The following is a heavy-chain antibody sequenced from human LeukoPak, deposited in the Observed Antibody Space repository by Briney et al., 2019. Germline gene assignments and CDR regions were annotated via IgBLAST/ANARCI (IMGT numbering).Heavy chain of an antibody. Sequence: GGSLRLSCAASGFTFSSYSMSWVRQAPGKGLEWVSSISFSSISYIYYADSVKGRFTISRDTAKNSLFLQMNSLRAEDTAVYYCARDANGALGYSFYYFDYWGQGTLVTVSS. CDR3: ARDANGALGYSFYYFDY. D-gene: IGHD5-18*01. J-gene: IGHJ4*02. CDR1: GFTFSSYS. V-gene: IGHV3-21*01. CDR2: ISFSSISYI.